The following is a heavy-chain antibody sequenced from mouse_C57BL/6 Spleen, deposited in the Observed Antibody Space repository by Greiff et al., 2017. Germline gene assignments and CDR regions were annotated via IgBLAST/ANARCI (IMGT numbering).Heavy chain of an antibody. J-gene: IGHJ1*03. CDR1: GFTFSDYY. D-gene: IGHD1-1*01. CDR3: ARGITTLYFDV. CDR2: INYDGSST. V-gene: IGHV5-16*01. Sequence: EVMLVESEGGLVQPGSSMKLSCTASGFTFSDYYMAWVRQVPEKGLEWVANINYDGSSTYYLDSLKSRFIISRDNAKNILYLQMSSLKSEDTATYYCARGITTLYFDVWGTGTTVTVSS.